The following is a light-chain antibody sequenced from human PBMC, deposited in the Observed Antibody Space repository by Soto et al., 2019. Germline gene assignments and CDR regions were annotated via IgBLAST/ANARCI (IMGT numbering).Light chain of an antibody. CDR3: QQYCSSPIFT. V-gene: IGKV3-20*01. Sequence: IVLTQSPGTLSLSPGERATLSCRVSQSVSSSYLAWYQQKPGQAPRLLIYGTSGRATGIPDRFSGSGSGTDFTLTISRLEPEDFAVYYCQQYCSSPIFTFGPGTKVDIK. CDR1: QSVSSSY. CDR2: GTS. J-gene: IGKJ3*01.